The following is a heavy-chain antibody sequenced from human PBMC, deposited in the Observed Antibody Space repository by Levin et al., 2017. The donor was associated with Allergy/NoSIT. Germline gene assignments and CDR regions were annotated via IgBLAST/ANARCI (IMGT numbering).Heavy chain of an antibody. CDR1: GFTFSDYA. CDR2: ISYNGNIK. CDR3: ARDYWTHPGTRDGTDV. V-gene: IGHV3-30*04. Sequence: GESLKISCVASGFTFSDYAMHWARQAPGRGLEWVAVISYNGNIKYNADSVQGRFNISRSNSNNTLYLQMNSLRVEDTGVDYCARDYWTHPGTRDGTDVWGQGTTVTVSS. D-gene: IGHD1-1*01. J-gene: IGHJ6*02.